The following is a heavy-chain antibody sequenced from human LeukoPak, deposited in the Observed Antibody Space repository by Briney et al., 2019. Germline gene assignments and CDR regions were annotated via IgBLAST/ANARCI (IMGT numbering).Heavy chain of an antibody. V-gene: IGHV4-30-4*01. CDR2: IYYSGST. CDR3: ARGDSSGWYLNWFDP. J-gene: IGHJ5*02. Sequence: SQTLSLTCTVSGASIGSRGYYWSWIRQPPGKGLEWIGYIYYSGSTYYNPSLKSRVTISVDTSKNQFSLKLSSVTAADTAVYYCARGDSSGWYLNWFDPWGQGTLVTVSS. CDR1: GASIGSRGYY. D-gene: IGHD6-19*01.